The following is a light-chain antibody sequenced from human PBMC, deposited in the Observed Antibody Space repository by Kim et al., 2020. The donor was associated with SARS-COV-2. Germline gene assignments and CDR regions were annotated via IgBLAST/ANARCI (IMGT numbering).Light chain of an antibody. J-gene: IGLJ3*02. CDR1: SGSVSTTYY. CDR3: VLFMGSGIRV. Sequence: QTVVTQEPSFSVSPGGTVTLTCGLSSGSVSTTYYPSWYQQTPGQAPRTLIYNTDTRSSGVPDRFSGSILGNKAALTITGAQADDESHYYCVLFMGSGIRVFGGGTQLTVL. CDR2: NTD. V-gene: IGLV8-61*01.